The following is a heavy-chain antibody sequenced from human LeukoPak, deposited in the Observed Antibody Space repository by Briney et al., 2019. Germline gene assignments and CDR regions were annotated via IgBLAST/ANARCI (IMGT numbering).Heavy chain of an antibody. V-gene: IGHV3-53*01. Sequence: GGSLRPSCAALGFTFTSPRLNWVRPAPGKGLEWVSIFYSGGSTHYADSVKGRFTVSRDNSKNTLYLQMNSLRAEDTAVYYCARGVGATISYYHYYIDVWGKGTTVTVSS. CDR3: ARGVGATISYYHYYIDV. CDR2: FYSGGST. D-gene: IGHD1-26*01. CDR1: GFTFTSPR. J-gene: IGHJ6*03.